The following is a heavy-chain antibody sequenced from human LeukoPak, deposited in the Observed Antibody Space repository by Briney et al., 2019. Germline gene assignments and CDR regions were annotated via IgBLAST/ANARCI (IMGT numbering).Heavy chain of an antibody. CDR1: GFTFSSYE. CDR3: ARGGYYDSSGYYYVGYFHH. V-gene: IGHV3-48*03. J-gene: IGHJ1*01. CDR2: ISFSGSTI. D-gene: IGHD3-22*01. Sequence: AGGSLRLSCAASGFTFSSYEMNWVRQAPGKGLEWVSYISFSGSTIYYADSVKGRFTISRDNAKNSLYVQMNSLRAEDTAVYYCARGGYYDSSGYYYVGYFHHWGQGTLVTVPS.